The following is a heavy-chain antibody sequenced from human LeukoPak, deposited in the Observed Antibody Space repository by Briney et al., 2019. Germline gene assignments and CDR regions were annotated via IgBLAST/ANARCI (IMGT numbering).Heavy chain of an antibody. CDR2: TSGRTGST. J-gene: IGHJ4*02. V-gene: IGHV3-23*01. CDR3: AKCGNSGCHLIDY. CDR1: GFTFSTNA. Sequence: GGSLRLSCAASGFTFSTNAMSWVRQAPEKGLEGVSATSGRTGSTYYSDSVKGRFTISRDNSKSTLYLQMDSLRAEDTAVYYCAKCGNSGCHLIDYWGQGTLVTVSS. D-gene: IGHD5-12*01.